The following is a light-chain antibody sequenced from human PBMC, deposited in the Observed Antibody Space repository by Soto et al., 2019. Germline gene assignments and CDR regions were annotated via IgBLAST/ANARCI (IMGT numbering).Light chain of an antibody. CDR2: RVS. V-gene: IGKV2-30*01. J-gene: IGKJ2*01. CDR1: RSLVYGDGNIY. CDR3: MHASYWPYT. Sequence: TQSPLSLPATLGQPASISCRSSRSLVYGDGNIYLNWFQQRPGQSPRRLIYRVSDRDPGVPDRCSGSGAGTDFTLKSSRAEAAEGGVYFCMHASYWPYTCGQGTELEI.